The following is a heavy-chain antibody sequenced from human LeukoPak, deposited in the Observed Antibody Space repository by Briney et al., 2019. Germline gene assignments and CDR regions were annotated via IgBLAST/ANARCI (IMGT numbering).Heavy chain of an antibody. V-gene: IGHV4-59*01. D-gene: IGHD3-9*01. CDR3: ARGSDILTGYPYFDY. CDR2: IYYSGST. J-gene: IGHJ4*02. Sequence: SETLSLTCTVSGGSISSYYWNWIRQPAGKGLEWIGYIYYSGSTNYNPSLKSRVTISVDTSKNQFSLKLSSVTAADTAVYYCARGSDILTGYPYFDYWGQGTLVTVSS. CDR1: GGSISSYY.